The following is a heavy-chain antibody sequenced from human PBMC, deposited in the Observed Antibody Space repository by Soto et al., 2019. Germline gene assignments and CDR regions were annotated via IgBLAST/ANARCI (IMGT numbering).Heavy chain of an antibody. CDR3: ARDLVPATLLDYFYGADV. CDR2: ISRARDYR. J-gene: IGHJ6*02. D-gene: IGHD2-2*01. V-gene: IGHV3-21*06. Sequence: GGSLTLSCAASGFTFSRYSMNWLRQAAGKGLEWVSSISRARDYRYFADSVNGRFTISRDNAMDSLYVQMNNLRAEDTAVYYCARDLVPATLLDYFYGADVWGQGTTVTVSS. CDR1: GFTFSRYS.